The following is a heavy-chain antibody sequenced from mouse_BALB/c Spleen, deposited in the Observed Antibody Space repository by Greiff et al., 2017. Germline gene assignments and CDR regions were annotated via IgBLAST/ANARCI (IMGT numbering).Heavy chain of an antibody. CDR1: GFTFSNYS. CDR3: TRGDYDGYFDV. J-gene: IGHJ1*01. Sequence: DVQLVESGGGLVQPGGSMKLSCVASGFTFSNYSMNWVRQSPEKGLEWVAEIRLKSNNYATHYAESVKGRFTISRDDSKSSVYLQMNNLRAEDTGIYYCTRGDYDGYFDVWGAGTTVTVSS. CDR2: IRLKSNNYAT. D-gene: IGHD2-4*01. V-gene: IGHV6-6*02.